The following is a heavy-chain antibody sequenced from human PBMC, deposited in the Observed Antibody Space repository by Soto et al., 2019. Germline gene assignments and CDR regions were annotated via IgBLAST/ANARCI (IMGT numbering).Heavy chain of an antibody. CDR3: ARTVFP. D-gene: IGHD4-4*01. CDR1: GGSISSGGYY. V-gene: IGHV4-31*03. J-gene: IGHJ5*02. Sequence: QVQLQESGPGLVKPSQTLSLTCTVSGGSISSGGYYWSWIRQHTGQGREWIGYIYYSGSTYYNPSRKSRVTISADTSKNQFSRKLISVTAADTDVYYCARTVFPWGQGTLVTVSS. CDR2: IYYSGST.